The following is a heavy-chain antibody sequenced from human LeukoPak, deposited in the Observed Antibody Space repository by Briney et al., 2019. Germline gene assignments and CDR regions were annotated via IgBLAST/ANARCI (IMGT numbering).Heavy chain of an antibody. J-gene: IGHJ6*02. CDR3: ATGAARFGVLYYYGMDV. Sequence: GASVKVSCKASGYTFTDYGMSWVRQAPGQALEWMGWINTNTGNPTYAQGFTGRFVFSLDTSVSTAYLQISSLKAEDTAVYYCATGAARFGVLYYYGMDVWGQGTTVTVSS. CDR2: INTNTGNP. V-gene: IGHV7-4-1*02. D-gene: IGHD3-10*01. CDR1: GYTFTDYG.